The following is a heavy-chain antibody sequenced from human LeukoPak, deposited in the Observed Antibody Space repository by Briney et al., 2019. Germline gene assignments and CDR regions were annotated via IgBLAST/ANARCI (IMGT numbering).Heavy chain of an antibody. J-gene: IGHJ1*01. CDR3: AKDPSPYCSSTSCYITEYFQH. CDR2: ISGSGGST. D-gene: IGHD2-2*02. CDR1: GFTFSSYA. Sequence: PGGSLRLSCAASGFTFSSYAMSWVRQAPGKGLEWVSAISGSGGSTYYADSVKGRFIISRDNSKNTLYLQMNSLRAEDTAVYYCAKDPSPYCSSTSCYITEYFQHWGQGTLVTVSS. V-gene: IGHV3-23*01.